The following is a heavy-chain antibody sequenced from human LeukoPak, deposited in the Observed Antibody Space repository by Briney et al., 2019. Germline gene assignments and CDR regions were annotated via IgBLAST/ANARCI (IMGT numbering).Heavy chain of an antibody. V-gene: IGHV3-21*01. D-gene: IGHD1-7*01. CDR1: GFTFSSYI. Sequence: NAGGSLGPSCAASGFTFSSYIMNWVRQAPGKGLEWVSSISRDGSYIHYADSVKGRFTISRDNAKESLYLQMNSLRAEDTAVYYCARGRDWNYVENDYWGQGTLVTVSS. J-gene: IGHJ4*02. CDR2: ISRDGSYI. CDR3: ARGRDWNYVENDY.